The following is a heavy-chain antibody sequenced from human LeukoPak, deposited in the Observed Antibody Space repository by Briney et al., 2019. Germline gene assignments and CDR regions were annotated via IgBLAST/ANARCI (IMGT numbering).Heavy chain of an antibody. Sequence: PSETLSLTCAVYGRSFSGYYWSWIRQPPGKGLEWIGEINHSGSTNYNPSLKSRVTISVDTSKNQFSLKLSSVTAADTAVYYCARGYPSELQLGGYFDYWGQGTLVTVSS. J-gene: IGHJ4*02. CDR2: INHSGST. CDR3: ARGYPSELQLGGYFDY. V-gene: IGHV4-34*01. D-gene: IGHD5-24*01. CDR1: GRSFSGYY.